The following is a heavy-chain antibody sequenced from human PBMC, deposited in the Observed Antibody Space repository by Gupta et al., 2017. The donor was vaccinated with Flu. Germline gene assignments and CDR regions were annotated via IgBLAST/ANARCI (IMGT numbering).Heavy chain of an antibody. J-gene: IGHJ4*02. V-gene: IGHV3-23*01. CDR1: GVTFSSYA. Sequence: GVTFSSYAMSWVRQAPGEGLEWVSGSSVSGDNTYYADSVKGRFTISRDNSENTLCLQMNSLRAEETAIYYCAKGFNYVGDFWGQGTRVTVSS. CDR3: AKGFNYVGDF. D-gene: IGHD3-10*02. CDR2: SSVSGDNT.